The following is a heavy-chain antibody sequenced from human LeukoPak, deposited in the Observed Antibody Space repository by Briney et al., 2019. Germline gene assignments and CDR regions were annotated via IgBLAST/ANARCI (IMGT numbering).Heavy chain of an antibody. CDR2: IRYDGSNK. J-gene: IGHJ6*03. CDR3: AKDGYCSSTSCYTLGPYYYYYYMDV. Sequence: PGGSLRLSCAASGFTFSSYGMHWVRQAPGKGLEWVAFIRYDGSNKYYADSVKGRFTISRDNSKNTPYLQMNSLRAEDTAVYYCAKDGYCSSTSCYTLGPYYYYYYMDVWGKGTTVTVSS. CDR1: GFTFSSYG. V-gene: IGHV3-30*02. D-gene: IGHD2-2*02.